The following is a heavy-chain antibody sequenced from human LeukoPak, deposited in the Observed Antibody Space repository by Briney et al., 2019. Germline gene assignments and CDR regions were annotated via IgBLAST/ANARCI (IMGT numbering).Heavy chain of an antibody. CDR1: GFTFSRYW. V-gene: IGHV3-7*03. CDR2: IKEDGSKK. J-gene: IGHJ4*02. D-gene: IGHD3-22*01. CDR3: ATPLDYYDRSGYHQGGD. Sequence: GGSLRLSCAASGFTFSRYWMTWVRQAPGKGLEWVANIKEDGSKKNYVDSVKGRFTISRDNAKNSLYLQVNSLRAEDTAVYYCATPLDYYDRSGYHQGGDWGQGTLVTVSS.